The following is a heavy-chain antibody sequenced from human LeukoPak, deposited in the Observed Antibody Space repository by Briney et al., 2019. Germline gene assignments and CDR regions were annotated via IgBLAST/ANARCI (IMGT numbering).Heavy chain of an antibody. CDR1: AFTFSRYG. V-gene: IGHV3-30*02. CDR3: AKEIWPTVTTPGWTYFDY. Sequence: GGSLRLSCAASAFTFSRYGMHWVRQAPGKGLEWVALIRYDGSNKYYADSVKGRFTISRDNSKNTLYLQMNSLRAEDTAVYYCAKEIWPTVTTPGWTYFDYWGQGALVTVSS. J-gene: IGHJ4*02. CDR2: IRYDGSNK. D-gene: IGHD4-17*01.